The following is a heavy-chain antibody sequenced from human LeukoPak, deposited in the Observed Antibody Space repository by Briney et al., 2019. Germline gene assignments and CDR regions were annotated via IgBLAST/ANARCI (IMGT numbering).Heavy chain of an antibody. D-gene: IGHD2-2*02. CDR3: ARNWAPAAIRYYYYGMGV. CDR1: GGSISSSSYY. J-gene: IGHJ6*02. Sequence: SETLSLTCTVSGGSISSSSYYWGWIRQPPGKGLEWIGSIYYSGSTNYNPSLKSRVTISVDTSKNQFSLKLSSVTAADTAVYYCARNWAPAAIRYYYYGMGVWGQGTTVTVSS. CDR2: IYYSGST. V-gene: IGHV4-39*07.